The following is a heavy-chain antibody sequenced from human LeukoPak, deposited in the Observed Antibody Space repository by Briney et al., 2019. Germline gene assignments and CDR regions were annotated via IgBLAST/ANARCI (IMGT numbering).Heavy chain of an antibody. CDR1: GFTFGDYA. Sequence: GRSLRLSCTASGFTFGDYAMTWFRQAPGKGLEWVSLIYSGGSTYYADSVKGRFTISRDNSKNTLYLQMNSLRAEDTAVYYCARGLVGAQGYWGQGTLVTVSS. D-gene: IGHD1-26*01. CDR2: IYSGGST. J-gene: IGHJ4*02. V-gene: IGHV3-66*01. CDR3: ARGLVGAQGY.